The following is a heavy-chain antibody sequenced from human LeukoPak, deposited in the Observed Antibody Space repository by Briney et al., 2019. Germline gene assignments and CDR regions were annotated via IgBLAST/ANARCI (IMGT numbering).Heavy chain of an antibody. CDR1: GYSISSGYY. CDR2: IYHGGST. D-gene: IGHD3-3*01. V-gene: IGHV4-38-2*01. CDR3: ARHQITIFGVANNWFDP. Sequence: PSETLSLTCAVSGYSISSGYYWGWIRQPPGKGLERIGSIYHGGSTYYNPSLKSRVTISVDTSKNQFSLKLSSVTAADTAVYYCARHQITIFGVANNWFDPWGQGTLVTVSS. J-gene: IGHJ5*02.